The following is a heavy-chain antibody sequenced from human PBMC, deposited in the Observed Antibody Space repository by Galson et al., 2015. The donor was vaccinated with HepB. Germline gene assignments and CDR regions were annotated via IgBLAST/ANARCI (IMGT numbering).Heavy chain of an antibody. CDR3: AREKRYWGSVGY. V-gene: IGHV3-21*01. CDR2: ISSSSSYI. Sequence: SLRLSCAASGFTFSSYSMNWVRQAPGKGLEWVSSISSSSSYIYYADSVKGRFTISRDNAKNSLYLQMNSLRAEDTAVYYCAREKRYWGSVGYWGQGTLVTVSS. J-gene: IGHJ4*02. CDR1: GFTFSSYS. D-gene: IGHD7-27*01.